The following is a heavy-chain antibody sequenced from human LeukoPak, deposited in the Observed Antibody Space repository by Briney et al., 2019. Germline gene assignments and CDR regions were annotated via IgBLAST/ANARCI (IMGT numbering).Heavy chain of an antibody. Sequence: GGSLRLSCAASGFTFSSYAMSWVRQAPGKGLEWVSAISGSGGSTYYADSVKGRFTISRDNSKNTLYLQMNSPRAEDTAVYYCAKDGRRFSSSLTYFDYWGQGTLVTVSS. V-gene: IGHV3-23*01. CDR3: AKDGRRFSSSLTYFDY. J-gene: IGHJ4*02. D-gene: IGHD6-13*01. CDR2: ISGSGGST. CDR1: GFTFSSYA.